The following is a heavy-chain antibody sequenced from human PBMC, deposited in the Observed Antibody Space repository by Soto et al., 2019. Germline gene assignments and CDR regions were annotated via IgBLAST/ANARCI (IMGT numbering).Heavy chain of an antibody. D-gene: IGHD6-13*01. J-gene: IGHJ4*02. V-gene: IGHV1-46*01. CDR2: INPASGST. CDR3: ARDLAAVDH. Sequence: QVQLVQSGAEVKKPGASVKLSCRTSGYTFTHYYIHWVRQAPGQGLEWLGIINPASGSTNYAQDFQGRVTLTMDTSTTTDYMDLSGLRAEDTAIFYCARDLAAVDHWGQGTLVTVSS. CDR1: GYTFTHYY.